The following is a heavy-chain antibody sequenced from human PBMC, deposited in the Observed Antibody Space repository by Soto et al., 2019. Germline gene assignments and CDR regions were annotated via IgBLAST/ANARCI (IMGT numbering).Heavy chain of an antibody. Sequence: LSQTLSLTCAISGDSVSSNSAAWNWIRQSPSRGLEWLGRTYYRSKWYNDYAVSVKSRITINPDTSKNQFSLQLNSVTPEDTAVYYCARADIVLMVYALDPWGQGTLVTVSS. V-gene: IGHV6-1*01. D-gene: IGHD2-8*01. CDR1: GDSVSSNSAA. J-gene: IGHJ5*02. CDR2: TYYRSKWYN. CDR3: ARADIVLMVYALDP.